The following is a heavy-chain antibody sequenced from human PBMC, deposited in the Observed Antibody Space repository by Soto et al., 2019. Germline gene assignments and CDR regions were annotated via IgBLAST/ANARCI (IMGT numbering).Heavy chain of an antibody. J-gene: IGHJ6*02. CDR2: IYYSGST. Sequence: LSLTCTVSGGSISSYYWSWIRQPPGKGLEWIGYIYYSGSTNYNPSLKSRVTISVDTSKNQFSLKLSSVTAADTAVYYCARGNYDFWSGYVAWFGMDVWGQGTTVTVSS. V-gene: IGHV4-59*01. CDR1: GGSISSYY. CDR3: ARGNYDFWSGYVAWFGMDV. D-gene: IGHD3-3*01.